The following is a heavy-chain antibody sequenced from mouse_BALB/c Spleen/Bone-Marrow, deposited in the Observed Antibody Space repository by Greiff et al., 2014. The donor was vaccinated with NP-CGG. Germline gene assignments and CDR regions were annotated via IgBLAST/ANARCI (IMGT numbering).Heavy chain of an antibody. J-gene: IGHJ4*01. CDR3: ARPPYYYGSSYDAMDY. CDR1: GYTFTSYW. CDR2: INPSTGYT. D-gene: IGHD1-1*01. V-gene: IGHV1-7*01. Sequence: QVHVKQSGAELAKPGASVKMSCKASGYTFTSYWMHWVKQRPGQGLEWIGYINPSTGYTEYNQKFKDKATLTADKSSSTAYMQLSSLTSKDSAVYYCARPPYYYGSSYDAMDYWGQGTSVTVSS.